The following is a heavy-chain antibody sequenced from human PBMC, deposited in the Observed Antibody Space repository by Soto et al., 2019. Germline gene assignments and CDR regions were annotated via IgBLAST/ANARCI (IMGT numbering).Heavy chain of an antibody. J-gene: IGHJ6*02. CDR3: ARHPIIARFENGLDV. D-gene: IGHD1-20*01. CDR2: IFYKGNT. V-gene: IGHV4-59*08. CDR1: RASICGYS. Sequence: SVTLSLTCAVDRASICGYSWSWIRQPPGNGLEWIGYIFYKGNTIYSPSLNRRVTISVDTSKNQCSLKLTSVIAADTAVYYCARHPIIARFENGLDVWGQGTTVS.